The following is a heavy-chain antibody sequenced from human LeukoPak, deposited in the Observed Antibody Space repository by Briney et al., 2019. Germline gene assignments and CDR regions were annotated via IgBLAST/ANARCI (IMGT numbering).Heavy chain of an antibody. CDR3: ARLWYGGSYYYYGMDV. CDR1: GGSFSGYY. CDR2: INHSGST. V-gene: IGHV4-34*01. D-gene: IGHD1-26*01. Sequence: SETLSLTCAVYGGSFSGYYWSWIRQPPGKGLEWIGEINHSGSTNYNPSLKSRVTISVDTSKKQFSLKLSSVTAADTAVYYCARLWYGGSYYYYGMDVWGQGTTVTVSS. J-gene: IGHJ6*02.